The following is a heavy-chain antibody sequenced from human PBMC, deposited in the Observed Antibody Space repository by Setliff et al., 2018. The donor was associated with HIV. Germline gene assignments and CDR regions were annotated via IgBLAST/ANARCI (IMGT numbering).Heavy chain of an antibody. D-gene: IGHD1-7*01. CDR1: GVSISGYY. Sequence: SETLSLTCTVSGVSISGYYWSWIRQPPGKGLEWIGYIYTSGSTNYNPSLKSRVTISVDTSKNQFSLKLSSVTAADTAVYYCARGDGTKYYYYYYMDVWGKGTTVTVSS. CDR3: ARGDGTKYYYYYYMDV. CDR2: IYTSGST. V-gene: IGHV4-59*01. J-gene: IGHJ6*03.